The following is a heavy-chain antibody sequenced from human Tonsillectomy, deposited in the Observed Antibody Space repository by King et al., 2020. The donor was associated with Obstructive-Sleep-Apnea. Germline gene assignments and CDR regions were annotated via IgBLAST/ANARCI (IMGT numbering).Heavy chain of an antibody. V-gene: IGHV3-11*01. J-gene: IGHJ4*02. Sequence: HGQLVQSGGGLVKPGGSLRLSCAASGFTFSDYYMSWIRQAPGRGLEWLSYINSTAIIINYADSVRGRFSISRDNANNLLYLQMNSLRAEDTAVYYCARQSDLYAPMDNWGQGTLVTVSS. CDR2: INSTAIII. CDR1: GFTFSDYY. D-gene: IGHD3-16*01. CDR3: ARQSDLYAPMDN.